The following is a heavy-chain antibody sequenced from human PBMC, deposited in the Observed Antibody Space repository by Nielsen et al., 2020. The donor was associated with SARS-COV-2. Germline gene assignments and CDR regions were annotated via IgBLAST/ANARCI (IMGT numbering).Heavy chain of an antibody. CDR1: GGSFSGYY. V-gene: IGHV4-34*01. J-gene: IGHJ4*02. Sequence: SETLSLTCAVYGGSFSGYYWSWIRQPPGKGLEWIGEINHSGSTNYNPSLKSRVTISVDTSKNQFSLKLSSVTAADTAVYFCASGNIAVAANVFDYWGQGTLVTVSS. D-gene: IGHD6-19*01. CDR2: INHSGST. CDR3: ASGNIAVAANVFDY.